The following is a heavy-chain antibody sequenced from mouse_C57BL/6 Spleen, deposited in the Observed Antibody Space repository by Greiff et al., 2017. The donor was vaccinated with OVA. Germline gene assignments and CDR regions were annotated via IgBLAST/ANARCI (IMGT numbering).Heavy chain of an antibody. V-gene: IGHV1-55*01. J-gene: IGHJ1*03. Sequence: QVQLQQPGAELVKPGASVKMSCKASGYTFTSYWITWVKQRPGQGLEWIGDIYPGSGSTNYNEKFKSKATLTVDTSSSTAYMQLSSLTSEDSAVYYCARGGYYGSSPWYFDVWGTGTTVTVS. CDR1: GYTFTSYW. CDR2: IYPGSGST. D-gene: IGHD1-1*01. CDR3: ARGGYYGSSPWYFDV.